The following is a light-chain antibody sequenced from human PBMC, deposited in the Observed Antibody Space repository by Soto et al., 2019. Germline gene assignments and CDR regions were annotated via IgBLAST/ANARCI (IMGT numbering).Light chain of an antibody. Sequence: DIQMTQSPSSVSASVGDRVTITCRASRGLSAYLAWYQQKPGKAPRLLIHSVSSLESGVPSRFSGSGSGTDFSLTISSLQPEDFATYFCQQANSFPYTFGQGTKLEI. CDR1: RGLSAY. V-gene: IGKV1D-12*01. J-gene: IGKJ2*01. CDR2: SVS. CDR3: QQANSFPYT.